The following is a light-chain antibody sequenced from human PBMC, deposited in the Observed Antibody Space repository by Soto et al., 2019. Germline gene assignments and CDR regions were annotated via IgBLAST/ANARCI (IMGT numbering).Light chain of an antibody. CDR3: CSYVGGYSYV. Sequence: LTQPRSVSGSPGQSVTVSCIGTSSDVGDYNSVSWYQQHPGKAPKLMIYDVSKRPSGVPDRFSGSKSGNTASLTISGLQAEDEADYYCCSYVGGYSYVFGIGTKVTVL. J-gene: IGLJ1*01. V-gene: IGLV2-11*01. CDR1: SSDVGDYNS. CDR2: DVS.